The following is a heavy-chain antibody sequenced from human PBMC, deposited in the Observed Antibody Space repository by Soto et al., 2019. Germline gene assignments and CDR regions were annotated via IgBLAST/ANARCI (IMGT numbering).Heavy chain of an antibody. CDR2: INHSGST. V-gene: IGHV4-34*01. CDR1: GGSFSGYY. J-gene: IGHJ6*02. Sequence: SETLSLTCAVYGGSFSGYYWSWIRQPPGKGLEWIGEINHSGSTNYNPSHKSRVTISVDTSKNQFSLKLSSVTAADTAVYYCARFRVLEWLQLYGMDVWGQGTTVTVSS. CDR3: ARFRVLEWLQLYGMDV. D-gene: IGHD3-3*01.